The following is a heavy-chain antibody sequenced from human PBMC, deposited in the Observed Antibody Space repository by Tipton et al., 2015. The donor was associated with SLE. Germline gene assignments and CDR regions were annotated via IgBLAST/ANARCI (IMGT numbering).Heavy chain of an antibody. D-gene: IGHD4-11*01. Sequence: TLSLTCAVSGGSISSSKWWSWVRQPPGKGLEWIGEIYHTGSTNYNVSLKSRVTISVDKSKNQFSLNLSSVSAADTAVYYCARAPDISNYSFDYWGQGTLVTVSS. CDR1: GGSISSSKW. CDR3: ARAPDISNYSFDY. V-gene: IGHV4-4*02. J-gene: IGHJ4*02. CDR2: IYHTGST.